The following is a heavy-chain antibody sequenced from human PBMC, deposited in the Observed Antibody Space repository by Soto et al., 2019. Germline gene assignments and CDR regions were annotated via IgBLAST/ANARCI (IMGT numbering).Heavy chain of an antibody. CDR3: ARTTTVAGTPEFDY. CDR1: GFTFSSFS. V-gene: IGHV3-30-3*01. J-gene: IGHJ4*02. Sequence: VQLEESGGGVVQPGRSLSLSCAASGFTFSSFSLHWVRQAPGKGLEWLALISYDGSTKDNPDSVKGRFIISRDNSKNTLYLQLNSLRPEDTAVYYCARTTTVAGTPEFDYWGQGTLVTVSS. CDR2: ISYDGSTK. D-gene: IGHD6-19*01.